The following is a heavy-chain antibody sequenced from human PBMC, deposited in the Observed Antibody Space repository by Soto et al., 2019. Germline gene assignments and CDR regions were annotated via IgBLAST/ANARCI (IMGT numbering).Heavy chain of an antibody. Sequence: QVQLVQSGAEVKKPGSSVKVSCKASGGSLSNYGISWVRQAPGQGLEWMGGIIPVFGTANYAQKFQGRVTITADESTRMVDRDGTSLRSEGTAVYYCARGGATKIVVTTYYAMDVWGKGTTVTVSS. CDR2: IIPVFGTA. V-gene: IGHV1-69*12. D-gene: IGHD3-9*01. CDR3: ARGGATKIVVTTYYAMDV. J-gene: IGHJ6*01. CDR1: GGSLSNYG.